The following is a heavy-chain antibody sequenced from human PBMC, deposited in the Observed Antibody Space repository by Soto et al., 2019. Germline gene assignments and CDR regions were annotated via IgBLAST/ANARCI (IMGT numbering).Heavy chain of an antibody. CDR1: GFTFSTSA. CDR3: AKTSIYSGSDS. CDR2: ISGNGANT. J-gene: IGHJ5*01. V-gene: IGHV3-23*01. D-gene: IGHD6-19*01. Sequence: PGGSLRLSCAASGFTFSTSAMSWVRQVPGKGLEWVSAISGNGANTYYADSVKGRLTISRDNSKNTLYLQMNSPRDQDTAVYYCAKTSIYSGSDSWGQETLVT.